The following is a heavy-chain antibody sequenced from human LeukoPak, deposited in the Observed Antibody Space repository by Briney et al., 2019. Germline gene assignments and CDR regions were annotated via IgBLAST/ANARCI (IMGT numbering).Heavy chain of an antibody. D-gene: IGHD2-15*01. J-gene: IGHJ5*02. CDR1: GYTFTGYY. Sequence: GASVTVSCKASGYTFTGYYMHWVRQAPGQGLEWMGWINPNSGGTNYAQKFQGRVTMTRDTSISTAYMELSRLRSDDTAVYYCAREGYCSGGSCYRDDNWFDPWGQGTLVTVSS. V-gene: IGHV1-2*02. CDR3: AREGYCSGGSCYRDDNWFDP. CDR2: INPNSGGT.